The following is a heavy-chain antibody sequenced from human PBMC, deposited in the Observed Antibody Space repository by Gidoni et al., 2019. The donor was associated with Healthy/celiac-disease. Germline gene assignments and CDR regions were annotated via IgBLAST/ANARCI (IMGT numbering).Heavy chain of an antibody. CDR1: GFTFSSYS. CDR3: ARVKRYNWNDIIDY. V-gene: IGHV3-21*01. CDR2: ISSSSSYK. Sequence: EVQLVESGGGLVKPGGSLRLSCAASGFTFSSYSMNWVRQAPGKGLEWVSSISSSSSYKYYAVSVKGRFTIARDNAKNSLYLQMNSLRAEDTAVYYCARVKRYNWNDIIDYWGQGTLVTVSS. D-gene: IGHD1-20*01. J-gene: IGHJ4*02.